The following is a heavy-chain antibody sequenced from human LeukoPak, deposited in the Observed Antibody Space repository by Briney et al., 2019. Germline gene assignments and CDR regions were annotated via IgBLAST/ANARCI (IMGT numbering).Heavy chain of an antibody. CDR1: GFTFSSYA. CDR3: ANLDTISNDVFDI. J-gene: IGHJ3*02. D-gene: IGHD5-18*01. Sequence: GGSLRLSCAASGFTFSSYAMSWVRQAPGKGLEWVSAISGSGGSTYYADSVKGRFTISRDNSKNTLYLQMNSLRAEDTAVYYCANLDTISNDVFDIWGQGTMVTVSS. CDR2: ISGSGGST. V-gene: IGHV3-23*01.